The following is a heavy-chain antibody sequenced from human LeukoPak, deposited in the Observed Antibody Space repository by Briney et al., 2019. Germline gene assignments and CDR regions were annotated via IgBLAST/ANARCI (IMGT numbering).Heavy chain of an antibody. Sequence: PGGSLRLSCAASGFIFSSYWMSWVRQARGKGREWGANIKQDGSEKYYVDSVKGRLTNSRDNAKNSLYLEMNSMRAEDTAVYYCARDIGDSSGYYGSYFDYWGQGTLVTVSS. J-gene: IGHJ4*02. CDR3: ARDIGDSSGYYGSYFDY. CDR1: GFIFSSYW. V-gene: IGHV3-7*01. CDR2: IKQDGSEK. D-gene: IGHD3-22*01.